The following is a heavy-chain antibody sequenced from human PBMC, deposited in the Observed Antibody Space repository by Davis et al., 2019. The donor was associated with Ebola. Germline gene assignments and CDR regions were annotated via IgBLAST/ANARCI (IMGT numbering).Heavy chain of an antibody. J-gene: IGHJ5*02. Sequence: GGSLRLSCAASGFTFRRYAMSWVRQAPGKGLEWVSAIGPGGLSTYYADSVKGRFTISRDNAKNSLYLQMNSLRAEDTAVYYCARDRVSYYDILTGENWFDPWGQGTLVTVSS. CDR1: GFTFRRYA. CDR3: ARDRVSYYDILTGENWFDP. CDR2: IGPGGLST. D-gene: IGHD3-9*01. V-gene: IGHV3-23*01.